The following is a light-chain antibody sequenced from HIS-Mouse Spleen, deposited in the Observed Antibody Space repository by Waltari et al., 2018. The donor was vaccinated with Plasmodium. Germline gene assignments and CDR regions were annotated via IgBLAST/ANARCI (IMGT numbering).Light chain of an antibody. CDR1: SSDVGGYNY. CDR2: EVS. J-gene: IGLJ2*01. V-gene: IGLV2-8*01. Sequence: QSALTQPPSASGSPGQSVTISCPGTSSDVGGYNYVSWYQQHPGKAPKLMIYEVSKRPSGVPDRFSGSKSGNTASLTVSGFQAEDEADYYCSSYAGSNNLVFGGGTKLTVL. CDR3: SSYAGSNNLV.